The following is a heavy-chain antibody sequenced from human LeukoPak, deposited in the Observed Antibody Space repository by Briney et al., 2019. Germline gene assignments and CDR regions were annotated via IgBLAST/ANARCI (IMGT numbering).Heavy chain of an antibody. CDR3: AKEGGTVTTPFVEN. D-gene: IGHD4-11*01. CDR1: GFTFSSYA. Sequence: GGSLRLSCAASGFTFSSYAMSWVRQAPGKGLEWVSAISGSGGTTYHADSVKGRFTISRDNSKNTLYLQMNSLRAEDTAVYYCAKEGGTVTTPFVENWGQGTLVTVSS. V-gene: IGHV3-23*01. CDR2: ISGSGGTT. J-gene: IGHJ4*02.